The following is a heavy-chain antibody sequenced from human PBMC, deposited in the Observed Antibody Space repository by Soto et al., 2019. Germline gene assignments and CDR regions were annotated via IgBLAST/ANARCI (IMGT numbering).Heavy chain of an antibody. D-gene: IGHD4-17*01. CDR2: ISSSSSYI. V-gene: IGHV3-21*01. Sequence: EVQLVESGGGLVKPGGSLRLSCAASGFTFSSYSMNWVRQAPGKGLEWVSSISSSSSYIYYADSVKGRFTISRDNAKNSLYLQMNSLRAEDTAVYYCARATRGNYGDYRYYYYYMDVWGKGTTVTVSS. CDR1: GFTFSSYS. J-gene: IGHJ6*03. CDR3: ARATRGNYGDYRYYYYYMDV.